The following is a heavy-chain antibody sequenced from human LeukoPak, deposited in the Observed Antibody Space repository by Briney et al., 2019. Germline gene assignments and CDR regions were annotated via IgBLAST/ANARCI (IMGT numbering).Heavy chain of an antibody. D-gene: IGHD3-10*01. V-gene: IGHV1-18*01. CDR1: GYTFTSYG. CDR3: ARGEYDLLGDS. Sequence: GASVKVSCKASGYTFTSYGFSWVRQAPGRGLEWMGWISAYNGNTNYAQRLQGRVTMTTDTSSSTAYMELRSLRYDDTAVYYCARGEYDLLGDSWGQGTLVTVSS. CDR2: ISAYNGNT. J-gene: IGHJ5*01.